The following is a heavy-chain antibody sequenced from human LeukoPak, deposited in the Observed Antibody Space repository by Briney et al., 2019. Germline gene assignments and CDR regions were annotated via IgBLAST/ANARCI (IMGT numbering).Heavy chain of an antibody. Sequence: GGSLRLTCAASGFTFSSYAMSWVRQAPGKGLEWVSAISGSGGSTYYADSVKGRFTISRDNSKNTLYLQMNSLRAEDTAVYYCAKAVHKAAAAPGDYWGQGTLVTVSS. J-gene: IGHJ4*02. CDR3: AKAVHKAAAAPGDY. V-gene: IGHV3-23*01. CDR1: GFTFSSYA. CDR2: ISGSGGST. D-gene: IGHD6-13*01.